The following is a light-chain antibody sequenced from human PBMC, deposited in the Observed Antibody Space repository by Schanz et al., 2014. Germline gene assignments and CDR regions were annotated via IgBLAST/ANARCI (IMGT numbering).Light chain of an antibody. V-gene: IGKV3-15*01. CDR1: QSVSSN. Sequence: EIVMTQSPDTLSVSPGERATLSCRASQSVSSNLAWYQQKPGQAPRLLIYGASTRATGIPARFSGSGSGTEFTLTISRLQPDDFATYYCQQYDSYSRTFGQGTKVEIK. J-gene: IGKJ1*01. CDR2: GAS. CDR3: QQYDSYSRT.